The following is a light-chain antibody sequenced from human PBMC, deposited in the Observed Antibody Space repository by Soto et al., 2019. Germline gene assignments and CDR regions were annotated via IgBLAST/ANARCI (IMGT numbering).Light chain of an antibody. Sequence: QSALTQPASVSGSPGQSITLSCTGANSDVANYDYVSWYRQYPGLAPQVIISEVTNRPSVISDRFSGSKSANTAYLTISGLQAEDEADYYCCSHTISGAPVFGGGTKVTLL. J-gene: IGLJ2*01. CDR2: EVT. CDR1: NSDVANYDY. V-gene: IGLV2-14*01. CDR3: CSHTISGAPV.